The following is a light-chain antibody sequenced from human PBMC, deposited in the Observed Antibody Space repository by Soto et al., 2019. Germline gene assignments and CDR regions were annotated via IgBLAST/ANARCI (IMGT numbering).Light chain of an antibody. CDR1: SSDIGGYHY. Sequence: QSVLTQPASVSGSPGQSITISCTGTSSDIGGYHYVSWYQQHPGKAPKLIIYDVTYRPSGVSNRFSGSKSGNTASLTISGLQPEDEANYYCKSYTSSSTLVFGGGTKLTVL. CDR3: KSYTSSSTLV. J-gene: IGLJ2*01. CDR2: DVT. V-gene: IGLV2-14*01.